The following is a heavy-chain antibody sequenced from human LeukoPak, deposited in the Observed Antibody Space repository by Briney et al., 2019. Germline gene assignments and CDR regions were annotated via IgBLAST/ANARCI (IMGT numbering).Heavy chain of an antibody. CDR2: ITGTADNT. V-gene: IGHV3-23*01. J-gene: IGHJ4*02. D-gene: IGHD6-19*01. CDR1: GFTFSSYA. Sequence: GGSLRLSCAASGFTFSSYAMIWVRQAPGKGLEWVSAITGTADNTYYADSVKGRFSISRDNSKNTVYLQLNSLRAEDTAVYYCAKTSGWPYYFNYWGQGTLVTVSS. CDR3: AKTSGWPYYFNY.